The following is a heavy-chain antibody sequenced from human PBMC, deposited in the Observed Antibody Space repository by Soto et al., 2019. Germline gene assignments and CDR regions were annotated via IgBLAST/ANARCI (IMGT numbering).Heavy chain of an antibody. CDR2: INPNSGGT. Sequence: ASVKVSCKASGYTFTGYYMHWVRQAPGQGLEWMGWINPNSGGTNYAQKFQGWVTMTRDTSISTAYMELSRLRAEDTAVYYCARNREYSGKGGFYYGMDVWGQGTTVTVSS. V-gene: IGHV1-2*04. D-gene: IGHD1-26*01. J-gene: IGHJ6*02. CDR1: GYTFTGYY. CDR3: ARNREYSGKGGFYYGMDV.